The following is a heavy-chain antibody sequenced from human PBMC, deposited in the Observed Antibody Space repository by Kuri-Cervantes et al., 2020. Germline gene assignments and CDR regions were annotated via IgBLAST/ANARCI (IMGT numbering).Heavy chain of an antibody. CDR2: IYYSGST. V-gene: IGHV4-31*03. CDR3: ARDRGSGSYYNWFDY. D-gene: IGHD3-10*01. J-gene: IGHJ4*02. CDR1: GGSISSGGYY. Sequence: LRLSCTVSGGSISSGGYYWSWIRQHPGKGLEWIGYIYYSGSTYYNPSLKSRVTISVDTSKNQFSLKLSSVTAADTAVYYCARDRGSGSYYNWFDYWGQGTLVTVSS.